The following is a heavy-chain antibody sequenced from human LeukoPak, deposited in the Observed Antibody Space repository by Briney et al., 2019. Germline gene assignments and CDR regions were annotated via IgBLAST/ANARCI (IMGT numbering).Heavy chain of an antibody. CDR1: GFIFSDFW. Sequence: PGGSLRLSCATAGFIFSDFWMTWVRQAPGKGLEWVANIKQDGSLIFYMGSAKGRFTISRDNAKSSLYLQMNSLRVGDTAIYYCVRDSYTREWHEIESDYWGQGTLVTVSS. J-gene: IGHJ4*02. D-gene: IGHD6-13*01. CDR3: VRDSYTREWHEIESDY. CDR2: IKQDGSLI. V-gene: IGHV3-7*03.